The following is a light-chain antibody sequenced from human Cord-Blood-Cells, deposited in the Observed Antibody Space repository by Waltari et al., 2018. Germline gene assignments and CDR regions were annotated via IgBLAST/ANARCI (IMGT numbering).Light chain of an antibody. CDR3: SSYTSSSTWV. J-gene: IGLJ3*02. V-gene: IGLV2-14*01. CDR2: DVS. Sequence: QSALTQPASVSGSPGQSITISCTGTSSDVGGYNYVSWYQQHPGKAPKLMIYDVSKRPSGVSNRFSCSKSGSTASLTISGLQAEDEADYYCSSYTSSSTWVFGGGTKLTVL. CDR1: SSDVGGYNY.